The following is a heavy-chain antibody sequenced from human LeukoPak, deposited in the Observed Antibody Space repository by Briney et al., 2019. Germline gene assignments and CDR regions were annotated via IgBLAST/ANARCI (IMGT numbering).Heavy chain of an antibody. CDR3: ARGRNAEYFQH. Sequence: SETLSLTCAVYGGSFSGYYWSWIRQSPGKGLEWIGEINHSESADYNPSLKSRVTISVDTSKNQFSLNLRSVTAADTAVYYCARGRNAEYFQHWGQGTLVTVSS. CDR1: GGSFSGYY. CDR2: INHSESA. J-gene: IGHJ1*01. V-gene: IGHV4-34*01.